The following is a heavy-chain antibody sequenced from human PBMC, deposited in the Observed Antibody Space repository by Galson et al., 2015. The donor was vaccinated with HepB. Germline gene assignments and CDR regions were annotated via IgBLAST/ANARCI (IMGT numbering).Heavy chain of an antibody. V-gene: IGHV1-18*04. D-gene: IGHD3-3*01. Sequence: SVKVSCKVSGYTFISYCITWVRQAPGQGLEWMGWISAYNGNRHNAQNLQGRITMTIDKSTTTAYMDLRSLRSDDTAVYYCAMDGGSGDFWSGKPLDYWGQGTPVIVSS. CDR3: AMDGGSGDFWSGKPLDY. CDR2: ISAYNGNR. CDR1: GYTFISYC. J-gene: IGHJ4*02.